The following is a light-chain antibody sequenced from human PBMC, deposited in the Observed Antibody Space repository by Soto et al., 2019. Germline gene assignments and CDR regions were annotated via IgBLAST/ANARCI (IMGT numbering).Light chain of an antibody. CDR3: QQYNNWPLT. J-gene: IGKJ4*01. CDR1: ESVSSIH. CDR2: GAS. Sequence: ENVLTQSRGALSLSPGERATLSCRASESVSSIHVAWYQQKPGQAPTLLIYGASTRATGIPDRFSGSGSGTDFTLTISSLQSEDFAVYYCQQYNNWPLTFGGGTKVDI. V-gene: IGKV3D-15*01.